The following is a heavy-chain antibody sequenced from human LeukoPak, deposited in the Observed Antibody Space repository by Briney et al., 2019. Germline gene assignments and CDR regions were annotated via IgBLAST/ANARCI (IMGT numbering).Heavy chain of an antibody. V-gene: IGHV4-39*01. D-gene: IGHD1-7*01. CDR1: GGSISSSSYY. J-gene: IGHJ6*03. CDR2: IYYSGST. Sequence: PSETLSLTCTVSGGSISSSSYYWGWIRQPPGKGLEWIGSIYYSGSTYYNPSLKSRVTISVDTSKNQFSLKLSSVTAADTAVYYCARPGITGTPGGDYYYYMDVWGKGTTVTVSS. CDR3: ARPGITGTPGGDYYYYMDV.